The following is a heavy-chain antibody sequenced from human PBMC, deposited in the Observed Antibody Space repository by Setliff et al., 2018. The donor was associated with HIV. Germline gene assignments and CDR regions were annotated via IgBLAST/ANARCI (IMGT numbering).Heavy chain of an antibody. CDR1: GGTFSSYA. J-gene: IGHJ4*02. V-gene: IGHV1-69*13. D-gene: IGHD2-2*01. CDR3: ARGPPIVVVPAALLTFDY. CDR2: IIPIFGTT. Sequence: GASVKVSCKASGGTFSSYAINWVRQAPGQGLEWMGGIIPIFGTTNFAQKFQGRVTITADESTSTAYMELSSLRSEDTAVYYCARGPPIVVVPAALLTFDYWGQGTLVTVSS.